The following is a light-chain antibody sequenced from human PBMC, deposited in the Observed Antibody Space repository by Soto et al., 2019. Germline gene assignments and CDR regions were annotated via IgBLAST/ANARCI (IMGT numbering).Light chain of an antibody. CDR2: EVS. CDR3: SSYAGTGIVA. J-gene: IGLJ2*01. CDR1: TSDVGNYNY. V-gene: IGLV2-14*01. Sequence: QSVLTQPASVSGSPGQSITISCTGTTSDVGNYNYVSWYQQHPGKAPKLVISEVSNRPSGISNRFSGSKSGNTASLTISGLQAEYEADYYCSSYAGTGIVAFGGGTNLTVL.